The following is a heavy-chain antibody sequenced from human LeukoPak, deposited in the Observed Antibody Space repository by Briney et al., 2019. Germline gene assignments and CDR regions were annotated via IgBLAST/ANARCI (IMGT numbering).Heavy chain of an antibody. V-gene: IGHV5-51*01. CDR3: ARLGGDLYCTSTRCFYDY. Sequence: GESLKISCKGSGYRFTSYWIGWVRRMPGKGLEWMGLIYGGDSNTRYRPSFQGQVTISVDKSISTAYLQWSSLKASDTAMYYCARLGGDLYCTSTRCFYDYWGQETLVTVSP. CDR2: IYGGDSNT. D-gene: IGHD2-2*01. CDR1: GYRFTSYW. J-gene: IGHJ4*02.